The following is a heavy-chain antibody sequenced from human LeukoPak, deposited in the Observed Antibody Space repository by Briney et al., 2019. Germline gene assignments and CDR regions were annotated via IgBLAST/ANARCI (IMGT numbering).Heavy chain of an antibody. D-gene: IGHD3-10*01. V-gene: IGHV4-39*07. J-gene: IGHJ5*02. CDR1: GGSISSSDYY. Sequence: PSETLSLTCTVSGGSISSSDYYWGWIRQPPGKGLEWIGSIYYSGSTHYNPSLKSRVTISVDMSKNQFSLKLSSVTAADTAVYYCARDHNQYYYGSGVSGGWFDPWGQGTLVTVSS. CDR3: ARDHNQYYYGSGVSGGWFDP. CDR2: IYYSGST.